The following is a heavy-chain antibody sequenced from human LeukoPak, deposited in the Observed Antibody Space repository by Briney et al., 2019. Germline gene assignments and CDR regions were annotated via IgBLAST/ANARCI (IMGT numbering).Heavy chain of an antibody. CDR2: ISYDGSEK. Sequence: PGGSLRLSCAASGFTFSSYAIHWVRQAPGKGLEWVIVISYDGSEKYYSGSVRGRFTISRDNSKNTLYQQMNSLRAEDTAIDYCARNKHDSSGKIFDYWGQGTLVTVSS. J-gene: IGHJ4*02. V-gene: IGHV3-30-3*01. CDR1: GFTFSSYA. D-gene: IGHD3-22*01. CDR3: ARNKHDSSGKIFDY.